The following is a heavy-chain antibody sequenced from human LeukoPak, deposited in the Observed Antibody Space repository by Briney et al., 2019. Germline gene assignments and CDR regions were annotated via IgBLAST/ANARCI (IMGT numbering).Heavy chain of an antibody. CDR2: IWYDGSNK. J-gene: IGHJ6*03. Sequence: GGSLRLSWAASGFTFSSYGMHWVRQAPGKGLEWVAVIWYDGSNKYYADSVKGRFTISRDNSKNTLYLQMNSLRAEDTAVYYCANGGYDFWSGVHYYYYYMDVWGKGTTVTVSS. CDR1: GFTFSSYG. V-gene: IGHV3-33*06. D-gene: IGHD3-3*01. CDR3: ANGGYDFWSGVHYYYYYMDV.